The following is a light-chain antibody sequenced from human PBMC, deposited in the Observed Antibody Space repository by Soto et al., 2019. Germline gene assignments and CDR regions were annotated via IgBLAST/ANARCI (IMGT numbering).Light chain of an antibody. V-gene: IGLV1-40*01. J-gene: IGLJ3*02. CDR3: QSYDSSLSAGV. CDR2: GNI. Sequence: QSVLTQPPSVSGAPGRRVTISCIGSSSNIGAGYDVHWYQQFPGTAPKLLIHGNINRPSGVPDRFSGSKSGTSASLAITGLQAEDETDYYCQSYDSSLSAGVFGGGTKLTVL. CDR1: SSNIGAGYD.